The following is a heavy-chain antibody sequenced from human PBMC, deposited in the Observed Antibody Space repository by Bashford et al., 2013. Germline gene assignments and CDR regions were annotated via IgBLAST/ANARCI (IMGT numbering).Heavy chain of an antibody. CDR2: IKYDGGQK. D-gene: IGHD6-19*01. V-gene: IGHV3-7*01. CDR3: SSGWDKTFDY. J-gene: IGHJ4*02. Sequence: VRQAPGKGAWSGWPYIKYDGGQKYYVDSVKGRFAISRDNAKNSLYLQMNSLRAEDTAVYYCSSGWDKTFDYWGQGTLVTVSS.